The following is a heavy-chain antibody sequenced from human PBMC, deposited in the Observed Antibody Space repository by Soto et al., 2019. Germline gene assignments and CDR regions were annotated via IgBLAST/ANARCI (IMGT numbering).Heavy chain of an antibody. Sequence: QVQLQESGPGLVKPSQTLSLTCTVSGGSISSGDYYWSWIRQPPGKGLEWIGYIYYSGSTYYNPSLKSRVTISVDTSKNQISLKLGSVTAADTAVYYCARLSSRMINAFDIWGQGTMVTVSS. CDR1: GGSISSGDYY. D-gene: IGHD3-16*01. J-gene: IGHJ3*02. V-gene: IGHV4-30-4*01. CDR2: IYYSGST. CDR3: ARLSSRMINAFDI.